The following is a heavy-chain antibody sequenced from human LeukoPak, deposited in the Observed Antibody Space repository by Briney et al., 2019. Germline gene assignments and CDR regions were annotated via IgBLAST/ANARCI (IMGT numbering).Heavy chain of an antibody. Sequence: GESLKISCKGSGYSFTSYWISWVRQMPGKGLEWMGRIDPSDSYTNYSPSFQGHVTISADKSISTAYLQWSCLKASDTAMYYCARQPMEWNWFDPWGQGTLVTVSS. D-gene: IGHD3-3*01. V-gene: IGHV5-10-1*01. J-gene: IGHJ5*02. CDR1: GYSFTSYW. CDR2: IDPSDSYT. CDR3: ARQPMEWNWFDP.